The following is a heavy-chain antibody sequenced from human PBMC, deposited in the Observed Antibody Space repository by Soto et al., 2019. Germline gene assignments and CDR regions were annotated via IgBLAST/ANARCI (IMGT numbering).Heavy chain of an antibody. CDR3: ARDRTSYYDSPDY. J-gene: IGHJ4*02. Sequence: SGGSLRLSCAASGFTFNNYGMHWVRQAPGKGLEWVAVIWYDGSNKYYADSVKGRFTISRDNSKNTLYLQMNSLRAEDTAVYYCARDRTSYYDSPDYWGQGTLVTVSS. CDR1: GFTFNNYG. CDR2: IWYDGSNK. D-gene: IGHD3-22*01. V-gene: IGHV3-33*01.